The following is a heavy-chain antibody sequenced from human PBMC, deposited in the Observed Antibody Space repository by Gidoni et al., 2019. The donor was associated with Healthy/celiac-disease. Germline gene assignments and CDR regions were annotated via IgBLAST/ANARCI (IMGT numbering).Heavy chain of an antibody. CDR3: AREGGDAATPSYYYYYGMDV. D-gene: IGHD6-25*01. CDR1: GGSISSGGYY. CDR2: IYYSGST. J-gene: IGHJ6*02. Sequence: QVQLQESGPGLVKPSQTLSLTCTVSGGSISSGGYYWSWIRQHPGKGLEWIWYIYYSGSTYYNPSLKSRVTISVDTSKNQFSLKLSSVTAADTAVYYCAREGGDAATPSYYYYYGMDVWGQGTTVTVSS. V-gene: IGHV4-31*03.